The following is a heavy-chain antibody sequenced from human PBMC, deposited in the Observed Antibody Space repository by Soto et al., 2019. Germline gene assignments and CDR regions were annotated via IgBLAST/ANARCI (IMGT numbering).Heavy chain of an antibody. D-gene: IGHD3-10*01. J-gene: IGHJ5*02. CDR3: ARARGLLLWFGVDANWFDP. V-gene: IGHV4-34*01. CDR2: INHSGST. Sequence: SETLSLTCAVYGGSFSGYYWSWIRQPPGKGLEWIGEINHSGSTNYNPSLKSRVTISVDTSKNQFSLKLSSVTAADTAVYYCARARGLLLWFGVDANWFDPWGQGTLVTVSS. CDR1: GGSFSGYY.